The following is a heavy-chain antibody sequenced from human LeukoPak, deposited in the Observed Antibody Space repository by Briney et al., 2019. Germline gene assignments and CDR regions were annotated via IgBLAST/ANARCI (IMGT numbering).Heavy chain of an antibody. D-gene: IGHD6-19*01. V-gene: IGHV3-30*18. CDR1: GFTFSSYG. J-gene: IGHJ3*02. Sequence: GGSLRLSCAASGFTFSSYGMHWVRQAPGKGLEWVAVISYDGSNKYYADSVKGPFTISRDNSKNTLYLQMNSLGAEDTAVYYCAKDRGSGWNPDAFDIWGQGTMVTVSS. CDR3: AKDRGSGWNPDAFDI. CDR2: ISYDGSNK.